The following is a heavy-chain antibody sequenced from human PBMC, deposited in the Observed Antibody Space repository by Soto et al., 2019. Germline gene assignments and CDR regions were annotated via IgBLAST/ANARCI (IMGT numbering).Heavy chain of an antibody. CDR2: INPNSGDT. D-gene: IGHD1-1*01. CDR1: GYTFTAYY. Sequence: ASVKCSCKASGYTFTAYYLHWVRQAPGQGLEWMGWINPNSGDTNYAQKFQGRVTMSRDTSISTAYMGLSRLGSGDTAMYYCALGEYWNNLFDFWGQGTLVTVSS. CDR3: ALGEYWNNLFDF. J-gene: IGHJ4*02. V-gene: IGHV1-2*02.